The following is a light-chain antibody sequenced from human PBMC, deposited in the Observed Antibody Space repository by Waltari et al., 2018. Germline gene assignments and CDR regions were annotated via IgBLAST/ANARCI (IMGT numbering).Light chain of an antibody. J-gene: IGLJ2*01. CDR1: ALPQQD. Sequence: SYELTQPPSVSVSPGQTARITCSGDALPQQDAYWYHQRPGQAPVLVIYRDTERPSGIPERFSGSSSGTIVTLTISGVQAEDEADYYCQSADSSGNYVVFGGGTKLTVL. CDR3: QSADSSGNYVV. CDR2: RDT. V-gene: IGLV3-25*03.